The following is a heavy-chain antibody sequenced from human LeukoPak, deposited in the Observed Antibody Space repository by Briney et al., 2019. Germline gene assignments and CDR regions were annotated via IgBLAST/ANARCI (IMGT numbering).Heavy chain of an antibody. CDR1: GYTFTGYY. CDR3: ARDPVYCKCGSCSHFDY. D-gene: IGHD2-15*01. J-gene: IGHJ4*02. V-gene: IGHV1-2*02. CDR2: INPNSGDT. Sequence: ASVKVSCKASGYTFTGYYMHWVRQAPGQGLEWMGWINPNSGDTNYAQKFQGRVTMTRDTSISTAYMELSRLRSDDRAVYYGARDPVYCKCGSCSHFDYWGQGTLVTVSS.